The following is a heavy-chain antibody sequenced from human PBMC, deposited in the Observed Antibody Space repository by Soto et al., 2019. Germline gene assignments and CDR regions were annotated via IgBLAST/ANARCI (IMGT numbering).Heavy chain of an antibody. CDR3: TTDNFYVFRANPRRDYYGMQV. V-gene: IGHV3-15*01. D-gene: IGHD3-10*02. CDR2: IKSKTDGGTT. J-gene: IGHJ6*01. CDR1: VFTFSNAW. Sequence: KSVGSLRLSCASSVFTFSNAWMSCVRHSPWKWLEWVGRIKSKTDGGTTDYAAPVKGRFTISRDDSKNTLYLQMNSLKTEDTAVYYCTTDNFYVFRANPRRDYYGMQVWGQGTTVSVSS.